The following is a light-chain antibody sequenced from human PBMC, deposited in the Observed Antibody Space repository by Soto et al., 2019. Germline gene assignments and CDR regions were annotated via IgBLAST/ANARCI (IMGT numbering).Light chain of an antibody. V-gene: IGLV2-14*01. CDR1: SSDVGGYNY. CDR2: DVS. Sequence: QSVLTQPASVSGSPGQSITISCTGTSSDVGGYNYVSWYQQHPGKAPKLMIYDVSNRPSGVSNRFSGSKSGNTASLTISGLQAEDEADYYCSSYTSSSKGYVFGTGTTVTVL. CDR3: SSYTSSSKGYV. J-gene: IGLJ1*01.